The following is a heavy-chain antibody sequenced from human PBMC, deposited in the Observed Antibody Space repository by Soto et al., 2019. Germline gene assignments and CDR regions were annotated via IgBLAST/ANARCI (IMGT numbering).Heavy chain of an antibody. CDR3: ARASGGYNWNYDWYFDL. V-gene: IGHV1-3*01. CDR1: GYTFTSYA. CDR2: INAGNGNT. J-gene: IGHJ2*01. D-gene: IGHD1-7*01. Sequence: ASVKVSCKASGYTFTSYAMHWVRQAPGQRLEWMGWINAGNGNTKYSQKFQGRVTITRDTSASTAYMELSSLRSEDTAAYYCARASGGYNWNYDWYFDLWGRGTLVTVSS.